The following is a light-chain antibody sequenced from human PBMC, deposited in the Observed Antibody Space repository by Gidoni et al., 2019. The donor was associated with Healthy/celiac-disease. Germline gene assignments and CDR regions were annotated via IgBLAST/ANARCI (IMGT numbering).Light chain of an antibody. CDR3: QQYGSSPYT. J-gene: IGKJ2*01. Sequence: EIALTQSPGTLSLSPGERATLTCRASQSVSSSYLAWYQQKPGQAPRLLISGASSRATGLPDRFRGSGSGTDFTLTISRLEPEDFAVYYCQQYGSSPYTFGQGTKLEIK. CDR1: QSVSSSY. CDR2: GAS. V-gene: IGKV3-20*01.